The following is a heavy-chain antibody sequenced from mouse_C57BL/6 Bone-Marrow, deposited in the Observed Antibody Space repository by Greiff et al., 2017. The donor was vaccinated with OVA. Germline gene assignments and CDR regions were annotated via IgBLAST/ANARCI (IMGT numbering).Heavy chain of an antibody. V-gene: IGHV14-4*01. D-gene: IGHD1-1*01. CDR1: GFNIKDDY. Sequence: EVQLVESGAELVRPGASVKLSCTASGFNIKDDYMHWVKQRPEQGLEWIGWIDPENGDTEYASKFQGKATITADTSSNTAYLQLSSLTSEDTAVYYCTITTVVATRYFDVWGTGTTVTVSS. J-gene: IGHJ1*03. CDR3: TITTVVATRYFDV. CDR2: IDPENGDT.